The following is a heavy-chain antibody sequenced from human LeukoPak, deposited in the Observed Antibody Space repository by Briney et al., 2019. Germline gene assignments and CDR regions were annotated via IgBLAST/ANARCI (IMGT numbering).Heavy chain of an antibody. Sequence: PSETLSLTCTVSGGSISGYYWSWIRQPPGKGLEWITYIFYSGSTNYNPSLKSRVTISVDTFKNQFSLKLSSVTAADTAVYYCARTQVGAFDYWGQGTLVTVSS. V-gene: IGHV4-59*01. CDR2: IFYSGST. J-gene: IGHJ4*02. D-gene: IGHD1-26*01. CDR3: ARTQVGAFDY. CDR1: GGSISGYY.